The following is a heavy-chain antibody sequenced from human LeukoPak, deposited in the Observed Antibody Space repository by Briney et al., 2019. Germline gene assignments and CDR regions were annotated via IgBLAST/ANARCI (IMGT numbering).Heavy chain of an antibody. V-gene: IGHV3-30*18. CDR2: ISYDGSNK. CDR1: GFTFSSYG. J-gene: IGHJ6*02. CDR3: AKDQARRITMVRGVITYEDYYYYYGMDV. Sequence: PGGSLRLSCAASGFTFSSYGMHWVRQAPGKGLEWVAVISYDGSNKYYADSVKGRFTISRDNSKNTLYLQMNSLRAEDTAVYYCAKDQARRITMVRGVITYEDYYYYYGMDVWGQGTTVTVSS. D-gene: IGHD3-10*01.